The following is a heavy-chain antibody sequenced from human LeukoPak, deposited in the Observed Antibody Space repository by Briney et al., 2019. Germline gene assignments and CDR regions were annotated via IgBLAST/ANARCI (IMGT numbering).Heavy chain of an antibody. Sequence: SETLSLTCSVSGGSITGYYWNWIRQPAGQGLEWLGRVYSSGVGNYNPSLTSRVTMSVDTSKNQFSLKLTSLTAADTAVYYCAREEFLHEIESSGYFVYWGQGTLVTVSS. V-gene: IGHV4-4*07. CDR1: GGSITGYY. J-gene: IGHJ4*02. CDR3: AREEFLHEIESSGYFVY. CDR2: VYSSGVG. D-gene: IGHD3-22*01.